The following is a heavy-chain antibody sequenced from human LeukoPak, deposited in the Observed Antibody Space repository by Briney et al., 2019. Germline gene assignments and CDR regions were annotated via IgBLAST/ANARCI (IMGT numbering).Heavy chain of an antibody. J-gene: IGHJ4*02. CDR3: AKDLSTFGVVTTPDY. CDR2: ISWNDGSI. Sequence: PGRSLRLSCAASGFTFDDYAMHWVRQAPGKGLEWVSGISWNDGSIGYADSVKGRFTISRGNAKNSLYLQMNSLRAEDTALYYCAKDLSTFGVVTTPDYWGQGTLVTVSS. CDR1: GFTFDDYA. V-gene: IGHV3-9*01. D-gene: IGHD3-3*01.